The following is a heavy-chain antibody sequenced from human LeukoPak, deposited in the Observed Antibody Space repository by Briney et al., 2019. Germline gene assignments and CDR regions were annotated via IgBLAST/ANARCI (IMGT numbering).Heavy chain of an antibody. CDR3: AKDGDYGDYVFDY. J-gene: IGHJ4*02. D-gene: IGHD4-17*01. CDR1: GFTFSSYG. Sequence: GGSLRLSCAASGFTFSSYGMHWVRQAPGKGLEWVAFIRYDGTNKNYGDSVKGRFTISRDNSKNTLYLQMNSLRAEDTAVYYCAKDGDYGDYVFDYWGQGTLVTVSS. V-gene: IGHV3-30*02. CDR2: IRYDGTNK.